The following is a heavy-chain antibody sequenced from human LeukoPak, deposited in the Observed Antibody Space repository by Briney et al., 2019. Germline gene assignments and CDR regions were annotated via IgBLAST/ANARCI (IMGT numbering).Heavy chain of an antibody. CDR3: AKGDPVMTATSYDR. CDR2: ISAYNGNT. D-gene: IGHD2-21*02. V-gene: IGHV1-18*03. CDR1: GYTFTSYG. J-gene: IGHJ4*02. Sequence: GASVKVSCKASGYTFTSYGISWVRQAPGQGLEWMGWISAYNGNTNYAQKLQGRVTMTRDTSITTDYMEMRRLRSDDMAVYYCAKGDPVMTATSYDRWGQGTLVTVSS.